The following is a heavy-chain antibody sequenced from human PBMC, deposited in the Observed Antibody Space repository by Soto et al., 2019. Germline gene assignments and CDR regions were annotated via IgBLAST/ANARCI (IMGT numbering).Heavy chain of an antibody. CDR2: VYYTGST. D-gene: IGHD3-10*01. Sequence: QVQLQESGPGLVKPSQTLSLTCNVSGGSISSGGYYWSWIRQHPGEGLEWIGYVYYTGSTYYNPSLKCRLTMSVDTSKSQFSLRLTSVTAADTAFYYCARVSGSGKYGCDSWGQGTLVTVSS. CDR3: ARVSGSGKYGCDS. CDR1: GGSISSGGYY. J-gene: IGHJ4*02. V-gene: IGHV4-31*03.